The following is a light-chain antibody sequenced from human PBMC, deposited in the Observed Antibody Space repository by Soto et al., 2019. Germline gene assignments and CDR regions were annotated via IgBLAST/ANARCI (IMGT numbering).Light chain of an antibody. J-gene: IGLJ2*01. Sequence: QSVLTQPASVSGSPGQSITISCTGTSSDVGAYNYVSWYQQHPGKAPKLMIYDVNIRPSGVSNRFSGSKSGNTASLTISGLQAEDEADYYCTSGTTSTTMKFGGGTKVTVL. V-gene: IGLV2-14*01. CDR3: TSGTTSTTMK. CDR1: SSDVGAYNY. CDR2: DVN.